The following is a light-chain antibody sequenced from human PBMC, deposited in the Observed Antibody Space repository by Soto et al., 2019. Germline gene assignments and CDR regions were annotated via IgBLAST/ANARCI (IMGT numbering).Light chain of an antibody. V-gene: IGKV1-5*03. J-gene: IGKJ1*01. Sequence: DIQMTQSPSTLSASVGDRVTITCRASQNINNWLAWYQQKPGKAPKLLIYKASSLESGVPSRFSGSGSGTEFTLTISSLQPDDFATYYCQQYNSWAFGQGTKVEIK. CDR1: QNINNW. CDR2: KAS. CDR3: QQYNSWA.